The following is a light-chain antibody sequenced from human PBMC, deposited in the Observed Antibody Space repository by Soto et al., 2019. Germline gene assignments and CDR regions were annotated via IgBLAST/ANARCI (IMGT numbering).Light chain of an antibody. CDR3: TSYTSSSSRV. Sequence: QSALTQPASVSGAPGQSITISCTGTSSDVGAYNYVSWYQQHPDKAPKLMIYEVSNRPSGLSNRFSGSKSGNTASLTISGLQAEDEADYYCTSYTSSSSRVFGGGTKLTVL. J-gene: IGLJ3*02. CDR1: SSDVGAYNY. CDR2: EVS. V-gene: IGLV2-14*01.